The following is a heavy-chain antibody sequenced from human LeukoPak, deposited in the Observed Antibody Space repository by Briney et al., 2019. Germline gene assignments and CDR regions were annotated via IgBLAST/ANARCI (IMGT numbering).Heavy chain of an antibody. V-gene: IGHV4-34*01. CDR2: INHSGST. CDR3: ARGLTGPREAAASRVALGH. J-gene: IGHJ4*02. Sequence: SETLSLTCAVFRGTFSAYYRSWIRQPPGKGLEWIGEINHSGSTNYNPSLKSRVTISMDTPKNQVSLRLTSVTAADTAVYYCARGLTGPREAAASRVALGHWGQGTLVTVSS. CDR1: RGTFSAYY. D-gene: IGHD6-13*01.